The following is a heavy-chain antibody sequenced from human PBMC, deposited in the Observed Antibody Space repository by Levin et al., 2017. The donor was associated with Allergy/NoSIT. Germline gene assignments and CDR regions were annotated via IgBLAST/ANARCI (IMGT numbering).Heavy chain of an antibody. Sequence: SLTLSLPCTVSGGSIRSSSYYWGWIRQPPGKGLEWIGSIYYSGSTYYNPSLKSRVTISVDTSKNQFSLKLSSVTAADTAVYYCARHEVVATNYFDYWGQGTLVTVSS. CDR1: GGSIRSSSYY. J-gene: IGHJ4*02. D-gene: IGHD5-12*01. V-gene: IGHV4-39*01. CDR3: ARHEVVATNYFDY. CDR2: IYYSGST.